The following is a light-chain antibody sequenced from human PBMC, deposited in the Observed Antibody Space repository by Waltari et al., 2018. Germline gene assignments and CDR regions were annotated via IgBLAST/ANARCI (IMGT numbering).Light chain of an antibody. Sequence: QSALTQPASVSGSPGQSITISCTGTSSDVGTYNYVSWYQQHPGKAPKLMIFDVSIRPSGVSNRFSGSTSGNTASLTISGLQAEDEADYYCSSYISSSTLELFGGGTSLTVL. J-gene: IGLJ2*01. V-gene: IGLV2-14*03. CDR2: DVS. CDR3: SSYISSSTLEL. CDR1: SSDVGTYNY.